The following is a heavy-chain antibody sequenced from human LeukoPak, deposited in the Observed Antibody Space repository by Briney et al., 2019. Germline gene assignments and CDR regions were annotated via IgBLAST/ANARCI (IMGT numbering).Heavy chain of an antibody. CDR1: GYTFTDYY. V-gene: IGHV1-2*06. J-gene: IGHJ4*02. CDR3: ARTNYYDSSGHFDC. CDR2: INPNSGGT. D-gene: IGHD3-22*01. Sequence: GAPVKVSCKASGYTFTDYYMHWVRQAPGQGLEWMGRINPNSGGTNYAQKFQGRVTMTRDTSISTAYMELSRLRSDDTAVYYCARTNYYDSSGHFDCWGQGTLVTVSS.